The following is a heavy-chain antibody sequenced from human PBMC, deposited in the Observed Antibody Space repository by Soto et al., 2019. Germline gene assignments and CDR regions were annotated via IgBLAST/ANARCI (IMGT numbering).Heavy chain of an antibody. Sequence: GGSLRLSCAASGFTFSNYVMHWVRQAPGKGLEWVAVISYDGSNKYYAGSVKGRFTISRDNSRNTLFLQMNSLRPEDTAVYYCARGVQMILVVNYFFDYWGQGTLVTVSS. CDR3: ARGVQMILVVNYFFDY. D-gene: IGHD3-22*01. CDR2: ISYDGSNK. V-gene: IGHV3-30-3*01. J-gene: IGHJ4*02. CDR1: GFTFSNYV.